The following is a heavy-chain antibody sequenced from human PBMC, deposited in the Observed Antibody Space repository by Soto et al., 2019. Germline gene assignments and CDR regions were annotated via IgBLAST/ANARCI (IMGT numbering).Heavy chain of an antibody. Sequence: QVQLVESGGGVVQPGRSLRLSCAASGFTFSSYAMHWVRQAPGKGLEWVAVISYDGSNKYSADSVKGRFTISRDNSKNPLYLQMNSLRAEDTAVYYCARDLLNAYFDYWGQGTLVTVSS. CDR3: ARDLLNAYFDY. V-gene: IGHV3-30-3*01. CDR1: GFTFSSYA. CDR2: ISYDGSNK. J-gene: IGHJ4*02. D-gene: IGHD1-1*01.